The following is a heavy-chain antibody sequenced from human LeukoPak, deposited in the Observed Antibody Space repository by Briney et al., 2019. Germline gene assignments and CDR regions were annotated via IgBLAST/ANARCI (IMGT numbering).Heavy chain of an antibody. V-gene: IGHV4-59*01. Sequence: SETLSLTCPVSGDSISTYYWTWIRQSPGKGLEWIGYIYYSGSTNYNPSLKSRVTISVDTSKNHFSLKLTSVTAADTAVYYCARGVGSGYTDEWGQGTLVTVSS. CDR1: GDSISTYY. J-gene: IGHJ4*02. D-gene: IGHD3-22*01. CDR2: IYYSGST. CDR3: ARGVGSGYTDE.